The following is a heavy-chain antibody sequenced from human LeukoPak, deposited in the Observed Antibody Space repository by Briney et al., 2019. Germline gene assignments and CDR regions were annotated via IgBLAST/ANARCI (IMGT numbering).Heavy chain of an antibody. CDR1: GNTFTSYY. Sequence: ASVKVSCKASGNTFTSYYIHWVRQAPGQGLEWMGWINPNSGGTNHAQKFQGRVTMTRDTSISTAYMELSRLNSDDTAVYYCARALSNLRLYYFDSWGQGTLVTVSS. CDR3: ARALSNLRLYYFDS. CDR2: INPNSGGT. V-gene: IGHV1-2*02. D-gene: IGHD4-11*01. J-gene: IGHJ4*01.